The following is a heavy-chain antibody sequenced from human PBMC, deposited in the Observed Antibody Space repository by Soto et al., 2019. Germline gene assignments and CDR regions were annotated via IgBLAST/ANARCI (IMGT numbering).Heavy chain of an antibody. CDR1: GFTFSSHW. Sequence: EVQLVESGGGLVQPGTSLRLSCAASGFTFSSHWMTWVRQAPGKGLEWVANIKEDGSEQYYVDSVTGRFTISRDNAENSLYLQMNSLRAEDTAVYYCARGDSGWTEAGYWGQGTLVTVSS. CDR3: ARGDSGWTEAGY. V-gene: IGHV3-7*01. D-gene: IGHD6-19*01. CDR2: IKEDGSEQ. J-gene: IGHJ4*02.